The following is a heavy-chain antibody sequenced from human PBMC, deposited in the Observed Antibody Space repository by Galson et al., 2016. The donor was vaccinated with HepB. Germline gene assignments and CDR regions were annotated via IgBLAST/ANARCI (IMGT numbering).Heavy chain of an antibody. V-gene: IGHV5-51*01. Sequence: QSGAEVKKPGESLKISCKGSGYSFTTYWVAWVRHMPGKGLEWMGFIHPGDSDARSSPSFEGQVTISADKSLSTVYLQWSSLKASDTAIYYCARHTEKFGLYYYYYMDVWGKGTTVTVSS. D-gene: IGHD3-10*01. J-gene: IGHJ6*03. CDR2: IHPGDSDA. CDR1: GYSFTTYW. CDR3: ARHTEKFGLYYYYYMDV.